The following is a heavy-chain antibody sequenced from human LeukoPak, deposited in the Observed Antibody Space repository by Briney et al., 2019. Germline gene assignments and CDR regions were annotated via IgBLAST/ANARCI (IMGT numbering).Heavy chain of an antibody. D-gene: IGHD6-6*01. CDR1: GGSISSYY. CDR3: AREAAPGTAARRGAFDP. CDR2: IYYSGST. Sequence: SETLSLTCTVSGGSISSYYWSWIRQPPGKGLEWIGYIYYSGSTNYNPSLKSRVTISVDTSKNQFSLKLSSVTAADTAMYYCAREAAPGTAARRGAFDPWGQGALVTVSS. V-gene: IGHV4-59*01. J-gene: IGHJ5*02.